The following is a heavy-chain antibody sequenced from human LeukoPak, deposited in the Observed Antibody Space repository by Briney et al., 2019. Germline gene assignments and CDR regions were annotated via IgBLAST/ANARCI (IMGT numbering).Heavy chain of an antibody. CDR1: GFTFSSDA. D-gene: IGHD6-13*01. J-gene: IGHJ4*02. Sequence: GGSLRLSCAASGFTFSSDAMSWVRQAPGEGLEWVSAISGSGGSTYYADSVKGRFAISRDNSKNTLYLQMNSLRAEDTAVYYCARGYSSSRRTLDYWGQGTLVTVSS. CDR3: ARGYSSSRRTLDY. V-gene: IGHV3-23*01. CDR2: ISGSGGST.